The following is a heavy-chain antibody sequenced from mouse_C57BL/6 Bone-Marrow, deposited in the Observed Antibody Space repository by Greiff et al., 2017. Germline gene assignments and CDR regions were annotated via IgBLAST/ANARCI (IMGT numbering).Heavy chain of an antibody. CDR1: GFNIKDDY. J-gene: IGHJ2*01. V-gene: IGHV14-4*01. Sequence: VQLKESGAELVRPGASVKLSCTASGFNIKDDYMHWVKRRPEQGLEWIGWIDPENGDTEYASKFQGKATITADTSSNTAYLQLSSLTSEDTAVYYCTKFSYYYGSRDYWGQGTTLTVSS. D-gene: IGHD1-1*01. CDR2: IDPENGDT. CDR3: TKFSYYYGSRDY.